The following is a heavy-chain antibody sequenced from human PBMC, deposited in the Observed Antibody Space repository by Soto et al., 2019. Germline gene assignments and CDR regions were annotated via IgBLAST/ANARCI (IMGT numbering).Heavy chain of an antibody. CDR3: TKEAAGYMDV. CDR1: GFTFGDYA. D-gene: IGHD6-25*01. V-gene: IGHV3-9*01. Sequence: VQLVESGGGLVQPGTSLRLSCAASGFTFGDYAMYWVRQAPGKGLEWVSGIYWNSGIIGYADSVKGRFTISRDNVKSLLYLHMNSLRDEDTALYYCTKEAAGYMDVWGKGTTVTVSS. J-gene: IGHJ6*03. CDR2: IYWNSGII.